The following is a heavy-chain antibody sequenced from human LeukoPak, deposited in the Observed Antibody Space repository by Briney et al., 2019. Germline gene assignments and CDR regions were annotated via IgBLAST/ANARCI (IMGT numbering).Heavy chain of an antibody. J-gene: IGHJ3*02. CDR2: MNPNSGNT. CDR3: AIVSPTVHAFDI. CDR1: GYTFISYD. D-gene: IGHD4-11*01. Sequence: ASVKVSCKASGYTFISYDINWVRQAPGQGPEWMGWMNPNSGNTGYAKKFQGRVSMTRNTAISTAYMELSLRSEDTAVYYCAIVSPTVHAFDIWGQGTMVTVSS. V-gene: IGHV1-8*01.